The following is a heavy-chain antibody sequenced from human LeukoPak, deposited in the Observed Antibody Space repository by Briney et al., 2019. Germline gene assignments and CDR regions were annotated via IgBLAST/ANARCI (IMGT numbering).Heavy chain of an antibody. J-gene: IGHJ4*02. V-gene: IGHV3-30*02. CDR2: IRYDGSNK. D-gene: IGHD3-3*01. Sequence: GGSLRLSCAASGFTFSSYGMHWVRQAPCKGLEWVAFIRYDGSNKYYADSVKGRFTISRDNSKNTLYLQMNSLRAEDTAVYYCASTNYDFWSGYLWGQGTLVTVSS. CDR3: ASTNYDFWSGYL. CDR1: GFTFSSYG.